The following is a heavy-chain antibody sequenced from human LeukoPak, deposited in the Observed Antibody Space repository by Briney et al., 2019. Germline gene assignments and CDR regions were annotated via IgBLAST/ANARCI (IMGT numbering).Heavy chain of an antibody. J-gene: IGHJ6*02. CDR1: GGTFSSYA. D-gene: IGHD3-22*01. CDR2: IIPIFGTA. Sequence: WASVKVSCKASGGTFSSYAISWVRQAPGQGLEWMGGIIPIFGTANYAQKFQGRVTITADESTSTAYMELSSLRSEDTAVYYCARILPLYYDSRAGPYGMDVWGQGTTVTVSS. V-gene: IGHV1-69*13. CDR3: ARILPLYYDSRAGPYGMDV.